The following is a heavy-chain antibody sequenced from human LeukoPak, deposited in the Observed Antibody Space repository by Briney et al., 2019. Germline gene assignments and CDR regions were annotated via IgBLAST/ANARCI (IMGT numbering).Heavy chain of an antibody. CDR1: GYTFTGYY. D-gene: IGHD6-13*01. Sequence: ASVKVSCKASGYTFTGYYMHWVRQAPGQGLEWMGWINPNSGGTNYAQKFQGRVTMTRDTSISTAYMELSRLRSDDTAVYYCARGMRVAAAGTGTGRWFDPWGQGTLVTVSS. CDR2: INPNSGGT. CDR3: ARGMRVAAAGTGTGRWFDP. V-gene: IGHV1-2*02. J-gene: IGHJ5*02.